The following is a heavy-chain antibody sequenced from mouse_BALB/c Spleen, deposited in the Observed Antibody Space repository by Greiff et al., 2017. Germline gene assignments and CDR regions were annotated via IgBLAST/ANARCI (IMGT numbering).Heavy chain of an antibody. Sequence: VLLVESGPGLVAPSQSLSITCTVSGFSLTSYGVNWVRQPPGKGLEWLGMIWGDGSTDYNSALKSRLSISNDNSKSQVFLKMNSLQTDDTARYYCARVGSCVITDPRSVYAMDYWGQGTSVTVSS. CDR1: GFSLTSYG. CDR3: ARVGSCVITDPRSVYAMDY. D-gene: IGHD2-4*01. CDR2: IWGDGST. V-gene: IGHV2-6-7*01. J-gene: IGHJ4*01.